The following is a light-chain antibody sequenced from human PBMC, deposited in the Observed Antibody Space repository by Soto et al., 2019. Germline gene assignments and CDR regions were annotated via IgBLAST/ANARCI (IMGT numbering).Light chain of an antibody. CDR1: SSDVGGYNY. V-gene: IGLV2-14*01. CDR3: ISYTSYNTRV. CDR2: DVS. J-gene: IGLJ3*02. Sequence: QSALTQPASVSGSPGQSITISCTGTSSDVGGYNYVSWYQQHPGKAPKLMIYDVSNRPSGVSNRFSGSKSGNTASLTISGLQAEDEADYYCISYTSYNTRVFGGGTQLTVL.